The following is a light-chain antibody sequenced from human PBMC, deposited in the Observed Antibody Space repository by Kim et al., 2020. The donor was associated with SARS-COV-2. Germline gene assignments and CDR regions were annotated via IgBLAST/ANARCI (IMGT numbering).Light chain of an antibody. CDR1: SGSIASNY. V-gene: IGLV6-57*01. J-gene: IGLJ2*01. CDR2: EDN. CDR3: QSYDSSIRV. Sequence: GKTVTISCTRSSGSIASNYVQWYQQRPGSSPTTVIYEDNQRPSGVPDRFSGSIDSSSNSVSLTISGLKTEDEADYYCQSYDSSIRVFGGGTQLTVL.